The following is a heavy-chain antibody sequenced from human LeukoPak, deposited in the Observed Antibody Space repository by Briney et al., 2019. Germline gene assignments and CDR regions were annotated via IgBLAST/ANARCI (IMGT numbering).Heavy chain of an antibody. CDR3: TSLYDFWSGYYDH. V-gene: IGHV3-73*01. CDR1: GCTFSGSA. Sequence: GGSLKLSCAASGCTFSGSAMHWVRQASGKGLEWVGRIRSKANSYATAYAASVKGRFTISRDDSKNTAYLQMNSLKTEDTAVYYCTSLYDFWSGYYDHWGQGTLVTVSS. D-gene: IGHD3-3*01. CDR2: IRSKANSYAT. J-gene: IGHJ4*02.